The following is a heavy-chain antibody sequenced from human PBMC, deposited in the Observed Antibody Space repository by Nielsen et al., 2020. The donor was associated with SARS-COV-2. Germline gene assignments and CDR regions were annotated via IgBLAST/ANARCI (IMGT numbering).Heavy chain of an antibody. CDR2: IGTAGDT. D-gene: IGHD1-26*01. Sequence: GESLKISCAASGFTFSSYDMHWVRQATGKGLEWVSAIGTAGDTYYPGSVKGRFTISRENAKNSLYLQMNSLRAGDTAVYYCARHWREGATFYWFFDLWGRGTLVTVSS. CDR1: GFTFSSYD. V-gene: IGHV3-13*01. J-gene: IGHJ2*01. CDR3: ARHWREGATFYWFFDL.